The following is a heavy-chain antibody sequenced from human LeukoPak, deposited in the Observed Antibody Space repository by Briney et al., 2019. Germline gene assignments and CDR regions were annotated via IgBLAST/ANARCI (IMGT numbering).Heavy chain of an antibody. J-gene: IGHJ6*02. V-gene: IGHV1-69*04. CDR2: IIPILGIA. CDR1: GGTFSSYA. CDR3: ARVNSYGSYYYYGMDV. D-gene: IGHD5-18*01. Sequence: SVKVSCKASGGTFSSYAISWVRQAPGQGLEWMGRIIPILGIANYAQKFQGRVTITADKSTSTAYMELSSLRSEDTAVYYCARVNSYGSYYYYGMDVWGQGTTVTVSS.